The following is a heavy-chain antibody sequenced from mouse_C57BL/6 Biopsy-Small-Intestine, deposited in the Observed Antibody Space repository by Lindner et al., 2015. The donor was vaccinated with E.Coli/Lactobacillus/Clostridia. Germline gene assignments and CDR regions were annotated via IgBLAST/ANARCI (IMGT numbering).Heavy chain of an antibody. CDR3: ARHDSYNSWFAY. J-gene: IGHJ3*01. D-gene: IGHD2-4*01. CDR1: DSLSVAMP. V-gene: IGHV5-6-2*01. CDR2: IDSNGIGT. Sequence: SGGGLSEAVEGPSNSPVQPLDSLSVAMPCLVCQTPEKRLEWVAAIDSNGIGTYYPDTVKDRFTISRDNARNTLYLQMSSLRSEDTALYYCARHDSYNSWFAYWGQGTLVTVSA.